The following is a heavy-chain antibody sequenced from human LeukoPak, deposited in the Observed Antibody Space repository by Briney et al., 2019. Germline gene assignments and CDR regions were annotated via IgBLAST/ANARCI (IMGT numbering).Heavy chain of an antibody. Sequence: GASVKVSCKASGYTFTSYGISWVRQAPGQGLEWMGWISAYNGDTNYAQKLQGRVTMTTDTSTSTAYMELRSLRSDDTAVCYCARDRWGTSWFDPWGQGTLVTVSS. V-gene: IGHV1-18*01. CDR3: ARDRWGTSWFDP. J-gene: IGHJ5*02. D-gene: IGHD3-16*01. CDR2: ISAYNGDT. CDR1: GYTFTSYG.